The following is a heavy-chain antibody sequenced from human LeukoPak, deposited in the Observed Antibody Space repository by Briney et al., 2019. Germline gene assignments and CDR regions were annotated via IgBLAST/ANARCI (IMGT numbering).Heavy chain of an antibody. V-gene: IGHV3-23*01. CDR3: AKDFPGGRITIFGVVDY. CDR2: ISGSGGST. CDR1: GFTFSSYA. Sequence: PGGSLRLSCAASGFTFSSYAMSWVRQAPGKGLEWVSAISGSGGSTYYADSVKGRFTISRDNSKNTLYLQMNSLRAEDTAVYYCAKDFPGGRITIFGVVDYWGQGTLVTVSS. J-gene: IGHJ4*02. D-gene: IGHD3-3*01.